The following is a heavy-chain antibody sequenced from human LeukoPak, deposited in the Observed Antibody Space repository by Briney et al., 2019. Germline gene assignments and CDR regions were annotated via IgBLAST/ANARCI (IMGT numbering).Heavy chain of an antibody. CDR3: AKNPDYGDYDWFGP. Sequence: GGSLRLSCAASGFTFSSYGMSWVRQAPGKGLEWVSGISGSGGSTYYADSVKGRFTISRENAKKTLYVQMNSLRAEDTAVYYCAKNPDYGDYDWFGPWGQGTLVTVSS. V-gene: IGHV3-23*01. CDR2: ISGSGGST. J-gene: IGHJ5*02. D-gene: IGHD4-17*01. CDR1: GFTFSSYG.